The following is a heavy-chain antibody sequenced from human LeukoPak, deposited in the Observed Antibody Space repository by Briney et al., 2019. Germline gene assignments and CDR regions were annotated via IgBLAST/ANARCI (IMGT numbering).Heavy chain of an antibody. CDR1: GGSISTYY. CDR3: ARRIGGYYLHYFDY. J-gene: IGHJ4*02. V-gene: IGHV4-4*07. D-gene: IGHD3-22*01. CDR2: IYTSGTT. Sequence: PSETLSLTCTVSGGSISTYYWSWIRQPAGKGLEWIGRIYTSGTTYYNPSLKSRVTMSVDTSKSQFSLKLSSVTAADTAVYYCARRIGGYYLHYFDYWGQGTLVTVSS.